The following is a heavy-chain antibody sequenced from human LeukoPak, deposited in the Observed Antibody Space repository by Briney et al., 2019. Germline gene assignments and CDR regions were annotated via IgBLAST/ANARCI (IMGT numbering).Heavy chain of an antibody. CDR3: ARDAPNYYDSSGQIDY. J-gene: IGHJ4*02. CDR1: GYTFTSYG. D-gene: IGHD3-22*01. Sequence: ASVKVSCKASGYTFTSYGISWVRQAPGQGLEWMGWISAYNGDTNFAQKFQGRVTMTTDTSTSTAYMELRSLRSDDTAVYYCARDAPNYYDSSGQIDYWGQGTLVTVSS. V-gene: IGHV1-18*01. CDR2: ISAYNGDT.